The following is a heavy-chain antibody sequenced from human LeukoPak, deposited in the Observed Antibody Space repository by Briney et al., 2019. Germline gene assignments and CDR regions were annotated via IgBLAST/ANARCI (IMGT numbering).Heavy chain of an antibody. Sequence: GGSLRLSCAASGFTFSSYEMNWVRQAPGKGLEWVSYISSSGSTIYYADSVKGRFTISRDNAKNSLYLQMNSLRAEGTAVYYCARDPINCSGGSCYQDYWGQGTLVTVSS. CDR3: ARDPINCSGGSCYQDY. V-gene: IGHV3-48*03. J-gene: IGHJ4*02. D-gene: IGHD2-15*01. CDR2: ISSSGSTI. CDR1: GFTFSSYE.